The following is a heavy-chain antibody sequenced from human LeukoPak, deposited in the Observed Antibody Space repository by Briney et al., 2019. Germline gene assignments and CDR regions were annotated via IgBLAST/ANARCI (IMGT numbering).Heavy chain of an antibody. CDR3: ARRSPRGHYGGNSPFFDY. CDR2: IYYSGST. J-gene: IGHJ4*02. Sequence: PSETLSLTCTGSGGSISSYYWSWIRQPPGKGLEWIRYIYYSGSTNYNPSLKSRVTISVDTSKNQFSLKLSSVTAADTAVYYCARRSPRGHYGGNSPFFDYWGQGTLVTVSS. D-gene: IGHD4-23*01. CDR1: GGSISSYY. V-gene: IGHV4-59*01.